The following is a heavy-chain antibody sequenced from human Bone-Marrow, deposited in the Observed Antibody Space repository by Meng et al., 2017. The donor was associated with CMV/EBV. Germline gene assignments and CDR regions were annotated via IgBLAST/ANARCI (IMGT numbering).Heavy chain of an antibody. D-gene: IGHD3-10*01. Sequence: ETLSLTCTVSGASISRYYWSWIRQPPGKGLEWVANINQDGSEKYYVDSMKGRFTISRDNAKNSLYLQMNSLRAEDTAVYYCARDWEIFADWYYFDYWGQGTLVTVSS. J-gene: IGHJ4*02. CDR2: INQDGSEK. CDR3: ARDWEIFADWYYFDY. CDR1: GASISRYY. V-gene: IGHV3-7*01.